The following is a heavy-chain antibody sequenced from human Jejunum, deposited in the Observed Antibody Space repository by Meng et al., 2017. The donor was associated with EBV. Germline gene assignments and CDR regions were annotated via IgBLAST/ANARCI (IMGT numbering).Heavy chain of an antibody. J-gene: IGHJ4*02. CDR1: GGSVSSGVYY. CDR2: IYNSEST. V-gene: IGHV4-61*08. Sequence: QVQLHGYGPGLLRPSDTLSLPCTCSGGSVSSGVYYWSWHRQPPGKGLEWIGYIYNSESTNYKSSLKSRVTISADTSKNQFSLRLSSVTAADTAVYYCARDQNGSYFAYWGQGTLVTVSS. CDR3: ARDQNGSYFAY. D-gene: IGHD1-26*01.